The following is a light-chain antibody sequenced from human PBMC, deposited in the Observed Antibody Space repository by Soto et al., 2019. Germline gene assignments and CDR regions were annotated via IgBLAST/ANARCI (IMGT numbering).Light chain of an antibody. Sequence: AIQMTQSPSSLSASVGDRVTISCRASQGIRADLGWYQHKPGKAPRLLIYAASILQGGVPSRFSGTRSGTDFTLTINDLQPEDSATYYCLQDYNYPRTFGQGTKLEI. CDR3: LQDYNYPRT. CDR2: AAS. V-gene: IGKV1-6*01. CDR1: QGIRAD. J-gene: IGKJ2*02.